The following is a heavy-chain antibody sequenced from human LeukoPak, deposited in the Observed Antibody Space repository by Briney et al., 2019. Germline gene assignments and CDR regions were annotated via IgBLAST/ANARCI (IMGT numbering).Heavy chain of an antibody. Sequence: RGSLRLSCAASGLTFSNAWMSWVRQAPGKGLEWDGRIKRKSDDGTTNYAAPVKGRFTISRDDSKNTLYLQMNSMKSEDRAVYYCTTEFDIMPNHYWGQGTLVTVSS. CDR3: TTEFDIMPNHY. CDR1: GLTFSNAW. CDR2: IKRKSDDGTT. V-gene: IGHV3-15*01. J-gene: IGHJ4*02. D-gene: IGHD3-16*01.